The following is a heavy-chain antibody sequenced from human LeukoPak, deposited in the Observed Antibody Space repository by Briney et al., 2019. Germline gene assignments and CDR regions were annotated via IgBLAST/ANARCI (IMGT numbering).Heavy chain of an antibody. CDR1: GGTFSSYA. J-gene: IGHJ3*02. CDR3: ARDRGIFGVVEDAFDI. D-gene: IGHD3-3*01. Sequence: SVKVSCNASGGTFSSYAISWVRQAPGQGLEWMGGIIPIFGIANYAQRFQGRVTITTDESTSTAYMELSSLRSEDTAVYYCARDRGIFGVVEDAFDIWGQGTMVTVSS. CDR2: IIPIFGIA. V-gene: IGHV1-69*05.